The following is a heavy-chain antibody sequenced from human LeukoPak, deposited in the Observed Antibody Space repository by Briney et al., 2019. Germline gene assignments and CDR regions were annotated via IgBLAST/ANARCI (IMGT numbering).Heavy chain of an antibody. CDR2: ISYDGSNR. V-gene: IGHV3-30*04. Sequence: GRSLRLSCAASGFTFSSYAMHWVRQAPGKGLEWVAVISYDGSNRYYAASVKGRFTISRDNSKNTLYLQMNSPRADDTAVSYCARGYRSGRGAFDIWGQGTMVTVSS. CDR1: GFTFSSYA. D-gene: IGHD5-18*01. J-gene: IGHJ3*02. CDR3: ARGYRSGRGAFDI.